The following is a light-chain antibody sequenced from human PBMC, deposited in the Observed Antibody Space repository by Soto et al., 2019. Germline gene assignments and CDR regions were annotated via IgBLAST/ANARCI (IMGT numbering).Light chain of an antibody. CDR1: QSISSY. CDR2: AAS. Sequence: DLQMTQSPSSLSASVGDRVTITCRASQSISSYLNWYQQKPGKAPKLLIYAASSLQSGVPSRFSGSGSGTDFTLTISRLQPEDFATYYCQQCYSTPYTFGQGTKLEIK. V-gene: IGKV1-39*01. J-gene: IGKJ2*01. CDR3: QQCYSTPYT.